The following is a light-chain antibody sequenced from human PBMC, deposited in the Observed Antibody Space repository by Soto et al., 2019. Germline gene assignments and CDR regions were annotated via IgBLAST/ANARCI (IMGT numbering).Light chain of an antibody. J-gene: IGKJ5*01. CDR1: QSISSY. V-gene: IGKV1-39*01. Sequence: IQMTQSPSTLSGSVGDRVTITCLASQSISSYLNWYQLKPGKAPNLLMYGASYLKSGVPTRFSGSGSGTDFTLTISSLQPEDFAIYYCQQTYTTPEIICGQGTRRRL. CDR3: QQTYTTPEII. CDR2: GAS.